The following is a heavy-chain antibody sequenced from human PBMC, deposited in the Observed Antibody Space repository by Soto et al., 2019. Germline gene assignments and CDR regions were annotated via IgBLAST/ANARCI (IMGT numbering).Heavy chain of an antibody. D-gene: IGHD6-13*01. CDR1: GFSFSSYG. J-gene: IGHJ6*02. V-gene: IGHV3-33*01. CDR3: ARVPAAGTNYYYYGMDV. Sequence: QVPLVESGGGVVQPGRSLRLSCAASGFSFSSYGMHWVRQAPGKGLEWVTIIWYDGSNKYYADSVKGRFTISRDNSKNTLYLQMNTLRAEDTAVYYCARVPAAGTNYYYYGMDVWGQGTAVTVSS. CDR2: IWYDGSNK.